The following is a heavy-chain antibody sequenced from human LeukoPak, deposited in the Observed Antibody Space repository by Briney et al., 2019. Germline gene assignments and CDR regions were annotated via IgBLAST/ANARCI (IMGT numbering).Heavy chain of an antibody. CDR3: ARDHLKTSITGTTMNY. V-gene: IGHV3-48*02. D-gene: IGHD1-7*01. CDR2: ISSSSSTI. CDR1: GFTFSSYS. Sequence: PGGSLRLSCAASGFTFSSYSMNWVRQAPGKGLEWVSYISSSSSTIYYADSVKGRFTISRDNAKNSLYLQMNSLRDEDTAVYYCARDHLKTSITGTTMNYWGQGTLVTVSS. J-gene: IGHJ4*02.